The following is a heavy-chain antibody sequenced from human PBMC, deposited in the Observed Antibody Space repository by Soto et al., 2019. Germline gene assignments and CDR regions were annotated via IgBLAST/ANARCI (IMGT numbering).Heavy chain of an antibody. Sequence: ASVKVSCKASGYTFTCYYMHWVRQAPGQGLEWMRWINPNSGGTNYAQKFQGRVTMTRDTSISTAYMELSRLRSDGTAVYYCARASGYSYGFLVYWGQGTLVTVSS. J-gene: IGHJ4*02. V-gene: IGHV1-2*02. CDR1: GYTFTCYY. CDR2: INPNSGGT. D-gene: IGHD5-18*01. CDR3: ARASGYSYGFLVY.